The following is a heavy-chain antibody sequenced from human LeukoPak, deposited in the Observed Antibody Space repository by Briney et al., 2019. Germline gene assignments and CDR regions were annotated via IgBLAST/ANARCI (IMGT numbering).Heavy chain of an antibody. Sequence: NPSETLSLTCNVFGDSISNSYWSWIRQPPGKGLERIGHIYNIGNTNYNPSLKSRVTISEDTSKNQFSLRLSSVTAADTAVYFCARTVHYSSGWSPTYYFDYWGQGTLVTVSS. CDR3: ARTVHYSSGWSPTYYFDY. J-gene: IGHJ4*02. V-gene: IGHV4-59*01. D-gene: IGHD6-19*01. CDR2: IYNIGNT. CDR1: GDSISNSY.